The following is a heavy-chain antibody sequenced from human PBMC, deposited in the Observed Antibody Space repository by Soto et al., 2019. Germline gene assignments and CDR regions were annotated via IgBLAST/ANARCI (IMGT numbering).Heavy chain of an antibody. Sequence: LRLSCAASGFTFSSYAMHWVRQAPGKGLEWVAVISYDGSNKYYADSVKGRFTISRDNSKNTLYLQMNSLRAEDTAVYYCARDRLDCSTTSCYIPFDYWGQGTLVTVSS. CDR1: GFTFSSYA. D-gene: IGHD2-2*02. J-gene: IGHJ4*02. CDR2: ISYDGSNK. CDR3: ARDRLDCSTTSCYIPFDY. V-gene: IGHV3-30-3*01.